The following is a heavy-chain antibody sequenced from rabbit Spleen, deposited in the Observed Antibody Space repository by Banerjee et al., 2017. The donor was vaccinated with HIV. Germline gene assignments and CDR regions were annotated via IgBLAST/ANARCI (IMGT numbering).Heavy chain of an antibody. Sequence: QEQLEESGGGLVKPGASLTLTCKASEFSFSSGYDMCWVRQAPGKGLEWIGIIYATFDTTYYATWAKGRFTCSKTSSTTVTLQMTRLTAADTATYFCARELSTASSWFLWGQGTLVTVS. CDR2: IYATFDTT. V-gene: IGHV1S45*01. CDR3: ARELSTASSWFL. D-gene: IGHD8-1*01. CDR1: EFSFSSGYD. J-gene: IGHJ3*01.